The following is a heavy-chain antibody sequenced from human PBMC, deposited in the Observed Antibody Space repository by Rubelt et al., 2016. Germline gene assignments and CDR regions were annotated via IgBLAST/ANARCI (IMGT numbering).Heavy chain of an antibody. CDR1: GGSFSGYY. CDR3: ARGGYGSQEATDALDI. CDR2: INHSGST. D-gene: IGHD4-17*01. V-gene: IGHV4-34*01. Sequence: QVQLQQWGAGLLKPSETLSLTCAVYGGSFSGYYWSWIRQPPGKGLEWIGEINHSGSTNYNPSLKSRVTISVEPSKNQFSRKLSSVTAADTAVYYCARGGYGSQEATDALDIWGLGTVVTVSS. J-gene: IGHJ3*02.